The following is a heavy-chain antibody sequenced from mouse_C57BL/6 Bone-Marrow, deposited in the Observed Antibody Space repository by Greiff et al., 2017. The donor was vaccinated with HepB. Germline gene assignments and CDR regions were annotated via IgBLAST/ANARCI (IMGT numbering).Heavy chain of an antibody. J-gene: IGHJ3*01. CDR2: IYPRSGNT. CDR3: ASRGLLGGY. Sequence: VKVVESGAELARPGASVKLSCKASGYTFTSYGISWVKQRTGQGLEWIGEIYPRSGNTYYNEKFKGKATLTADESSSTAYMELRSLTSEYSAVYFCASRGLLGGYWGQGTLVTVSA. CDR1: GYTFTSYG. D-gene: IGHD1-1*01. V-gene: IGHV1-81*01.